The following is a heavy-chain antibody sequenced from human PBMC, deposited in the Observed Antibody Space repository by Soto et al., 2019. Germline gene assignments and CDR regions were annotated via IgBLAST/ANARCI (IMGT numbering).Heavy chain of an antibody. V-gene: IGHV1-18*01. CDR2: ISASNGDT. Sequence: QVQLVQSGAEVKKPGASVKVSCKASGYSFTSHGISWVRQAPGQGLEWMAWISASNGDTNYAQKFQGRVTVTTDTSTSTGYMELRSLRSEYTAVYYCARMVRGSNIDYYHYMDVWGKGTKVTVSS. CDR1: GYSFTSHG. J-gene: IGHJ6*03. CDR3: ARMVRGSNIDYYHYMDV. D-gene: IGHD3-10*01.